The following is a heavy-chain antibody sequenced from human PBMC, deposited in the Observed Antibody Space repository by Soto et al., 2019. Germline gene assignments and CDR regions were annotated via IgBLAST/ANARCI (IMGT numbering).Heavy chain of an antibody. CDR1: GYSFNSYW. J-gene: IGHJ6*02. CDR3: ARPLGGDSSGSYSSYYAMDV. V-gene: IGHV5-10-1*01. CDR2: IAPSDRYT. D-gene: IGHD3-22*01. Sequence: GESLKISCKASGYSFNSYWISWVRQMPGKGLEWMGRIAPSDRYTHYNPSFQGHVTISVDKSISTACLQWSSLQASDTAMYYCARPLGGDSSGSYSSYYAMDVWVPETLLVTVSS.